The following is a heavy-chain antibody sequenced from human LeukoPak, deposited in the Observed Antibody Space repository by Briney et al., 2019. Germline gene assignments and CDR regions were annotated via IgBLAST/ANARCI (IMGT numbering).Heavy chain of an antibody. CDR2: IFPGDSDT. Sequence: GESLKISCKGSGYTFTSNYWIAWVRQMPGKGLEWMGIIFPGDSDTRHSPSFQGQVTISADKSISTAYLQWSSLKASDTAMYYCARSYGLGSFDAFDIWGPGTMVTVSS. D-gene: IGHD3-10*01. CDR3: ARSYGLGSFDAFDI. V-gene: IGHV5-51*01. J-gene: IGHJ3*02. CDR1: GYTFTSNYW.